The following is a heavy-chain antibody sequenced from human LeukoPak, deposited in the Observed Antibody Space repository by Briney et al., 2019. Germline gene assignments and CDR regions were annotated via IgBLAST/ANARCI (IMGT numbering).Heavy chain of an antibody. V-gene: IGHV4-39*01. J-gene: IGHJ5*02. CDR2: IYYSGST. CDR3: ARLARVPAAIGWFDP. D-gene: IGHD2-2*02. CDR1: GGSISSSSYY. Sequence: SETLSLTCTVSGGSISSSSYYWGWIRQPPGKGLEWIGSIYYSGSTYYNPSLKSRVTISVDTSKNQFSLKLSSVTAADTAVYYCARLARVPAAIGWFDPWGQGTLVTVSS.